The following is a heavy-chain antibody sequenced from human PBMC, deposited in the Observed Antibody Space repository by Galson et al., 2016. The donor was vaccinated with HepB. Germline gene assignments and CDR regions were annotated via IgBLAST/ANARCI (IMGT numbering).Heavy chain of an antibody. CDR2: XWYDGGTK. CDR3: ARDDEWPEYYGMDV. Sequence: SLXXSCAASGXXFTXXXMHXXXQAXXKGLXXVALXWYDGGTKFYADXVKGRFTISRDNSRNTLYLQMDSLRAEDTAVYYCARDDEWPEYYGMDVWGQGXTVTVSX. D-gene: IGHD1-14*01. J-gene: IGHJ6*02. V-gene: IGHV3-33*01. CDR1: GXXFTXXX.